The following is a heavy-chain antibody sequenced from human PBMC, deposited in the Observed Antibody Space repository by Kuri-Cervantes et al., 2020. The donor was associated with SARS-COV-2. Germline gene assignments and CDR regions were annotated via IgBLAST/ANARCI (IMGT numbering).Heavy chain of an antibody. CDR2: IYYNGVT. D-gene: IGHD4-23*01. CDR1: GGSIRSGAYY. CDR3: ATDKPSYGGNGYLQL. V-gene: IGHV4-31*03. J-gene: IGHJ1*01. Sequence: LRLSCSVSGGSIRSGAYYCHWIRHRPGKGLEWIGNIYYNGVTYYNPSLKSRVIISVDTSKNQFSLKLSSMTAADTAVYYCATDKPSYGGNGYLQLWGQGTLVTVSS.